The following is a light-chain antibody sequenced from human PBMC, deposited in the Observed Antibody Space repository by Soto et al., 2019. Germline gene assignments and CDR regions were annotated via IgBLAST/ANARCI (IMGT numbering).Light chain of an antibody. J-gene: IGLJ1*01. CDR2: DNN. CDR3: QSYDSGLSGYV. V-gene: IGLV1-40*01. CDR1: SFNIGAGYD. Sequence: QSVLTQPASVSGAPGQRVTISCPGSSFNIGAGYDVHWYQHLPGAAPKLLIYDNNNRPSGVPDRFSGSKSGTSASPAITGLQAEDEAEYYCQSYDSGLSGYVFGTGTKVTVL.